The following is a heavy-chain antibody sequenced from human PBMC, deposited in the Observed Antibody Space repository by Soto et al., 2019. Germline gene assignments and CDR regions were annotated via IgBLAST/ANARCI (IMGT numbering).Heavy chain of an antibody. CDR1: GFTFGNYW. Sequence: GGSLRLSCAASGFTFGNYWMNWVCQAPGKGLEWMGIIYPGDSDTRYSPSFQGQVTISADKSITTAYLQWRSLKASDTAMYYCARLREQYSNSLAGCFDXWGQGTLVTVSX. D-gene: IGHD6-6*01. CDR3: ARLREQYSNSLAGCFDX. V-gene: IGHV5-51*01. J-gene: IGHJ4*02. CDR2: IYPGDSDT.